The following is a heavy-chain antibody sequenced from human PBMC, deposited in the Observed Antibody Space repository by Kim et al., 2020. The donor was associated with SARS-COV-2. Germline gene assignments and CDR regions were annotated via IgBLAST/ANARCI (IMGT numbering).Heavy chain of an antibody. V-gene: IGHV3-21*01. CDR3: ARDEGFYYYGSGSYYNTNWFGP. CDR2: ISSSSSYI. J-gene: IGHJ5*02. Sequence: GGSLRLSCAASGFTFSSYSMNWVRQAPGKGLEWVSSISSSSSYIYYADSVKGRFTISRDNAKNSLYLQMNSLRAEDTAVYYCARDEGFYYYGSGSYYNTNWFGPCGQGTLVTVSS. CDR1: GFTFSSYS. D-gene: IGHD3-10*01.